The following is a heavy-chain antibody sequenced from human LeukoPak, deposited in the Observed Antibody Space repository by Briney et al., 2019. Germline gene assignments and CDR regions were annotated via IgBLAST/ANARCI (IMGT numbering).Heavy chain of an antibody. CDR1: GFSFSRCY. CDR3: AKIVVPAAYYFYGMDV. CDR2: VGVRGVKT. D-gene: IGHD2-2*01. Sequence: WGALPLSCAASGFSFSRCYMRWVRHPPADGLGWGSVVGVRGVKTFYADSVKGRFTVSRDNAKSTVFLQMPSLRPEGSAVYYCAKIVVPAAYYFYGMDVWGQGTTVTVSS. V-gene: IGHV3-23*01. J-gene: IGHJ6*02.